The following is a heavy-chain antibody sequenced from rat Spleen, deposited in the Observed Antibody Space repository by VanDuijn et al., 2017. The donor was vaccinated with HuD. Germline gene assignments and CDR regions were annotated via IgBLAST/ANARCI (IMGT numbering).Heavy chain of an antibody. D-gene: IGHD1-1*01. J-gene: IGHJ2*01. CDR2: ISYEGSST. V-gene: IGHV5-22*01. Sequence: EVQLVESGGGLVQPGRSMKLSCAASGFTFSDYYMAWVRQAPKKGLEWVASISYEGSSTYYGDSEKGRFTISRDNAKSTLYLQMNSLRSEDTATYYCARHGATVPFDYWGQGVMVTVSS. CDR3: ARHGATVPFDY. CDR1: GFTFSDYY.